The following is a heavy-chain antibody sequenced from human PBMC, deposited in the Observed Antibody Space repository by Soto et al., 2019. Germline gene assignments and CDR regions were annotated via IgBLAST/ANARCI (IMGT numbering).Heavy chain of an antibody. D-gene: IGHD6-6*01. Sequence: QVQLVESGGGVVQPGRSLRLSCAASGFTFSSYAMHWVRQAPGKGLEWVAVISYDGSNKYYADSVKGRFTISRDNSKNTLYLQMNSLRAEDTAVYYCARGRLFVRRSYGFHYLAQGTLVTVSS. CDR1: GFTFSSYA. V-gene: IGHV3-30-3*01. CDR3: ARGRLFVRRSYGFHY. CDR2: ISYDGSNK. J-gene: IGHJ4*02.